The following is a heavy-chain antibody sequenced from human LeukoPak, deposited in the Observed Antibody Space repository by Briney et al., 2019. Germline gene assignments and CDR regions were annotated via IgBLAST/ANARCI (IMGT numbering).Heavy chain of an antibody. D-gene: IGHD3-3*01. CDR2: IIPIFGTA. CDR1: GGSFSSYA. CDR3: ATMAPLRFL. J-gene: IGHJ4*02. Sequence: ASVKVSCKASGGSFSSYAISWVRQAPGQGLEWMGGIIPIFGTANYAQKFQGRVTITTDESSSTAYMELSSLRSEDTAVYYCATMAPLRFLWGQGTLVTVSS. V-gene: IGHV1-69*05.